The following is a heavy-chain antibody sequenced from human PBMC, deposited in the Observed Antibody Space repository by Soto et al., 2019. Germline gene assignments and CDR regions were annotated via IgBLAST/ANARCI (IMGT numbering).Heavy chain of an antibody. V-gene: IGHV3-21*01. CDR3: ARFYDFWSGYYPDLGIDY. Sequence: PGGSLRLSCAASGFTFSSYSMNWVRQAPGKGLEWVSSISSSSSYIYYADSVKGRFTISRDNAKNSLYLQMNSLRAEDTAVYYCARFYDFWSGYYPDLGIDYWGQGTLVTVSS. CDR1: GFTFSSYS. D-gene: IGHD3-3*01. J-gene: IGHJ4*02. CDR2: ISSSSSYI.